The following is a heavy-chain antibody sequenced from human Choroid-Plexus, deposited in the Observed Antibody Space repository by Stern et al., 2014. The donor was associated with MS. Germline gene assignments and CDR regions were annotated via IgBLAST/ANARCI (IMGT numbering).Heavy chain of an antibody. CDR1: GFSFSSFG. CDR2: ISYDGSK. Sequence: VQLVESGGGVVHPGRPLRLSCAASGFSFSSFGMHWVRQAPGKGLVWVALISYDGSKDYADSVKGRFAISRDNSKNTLYLQMNSLRAEDTAVYYCAKDRQYLTFFFDFWGQGSLVTVSS. J-gene: IGHJ4*02. V-gene: IGHV3-30*18. D-gene: IGHD2/OR15-2a*01. CDR3: AKDRQYLTFFFDF.